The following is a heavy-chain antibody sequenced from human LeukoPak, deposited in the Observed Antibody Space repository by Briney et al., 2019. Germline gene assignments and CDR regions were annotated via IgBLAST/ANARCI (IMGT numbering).Heavy chain of an antibody. J-gene: IGHJ3*02. V-gene: IGHV3-64*01. Sequence: GGSLRLSCAVSGFTFRNYAMHWVRQAPGKGLEYVSTISNNGGSGYYANSVQGRFTISRDNSKNTLYLQMGSLTTEDMAVYYCVRGALDYARGAFDIWGQGTSVTVSS. CDR1: GFTFRNYA. CDR2: ISNNGGSG. D-gene: IGHD3-16*01. CDR3: VRGALDYARGAFDI.